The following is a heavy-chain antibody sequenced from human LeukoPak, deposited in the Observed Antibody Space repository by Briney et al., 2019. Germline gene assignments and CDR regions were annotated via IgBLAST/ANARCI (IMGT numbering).Heavy chain of an antibody. D-gene: IGHD6-13*01. J-gene: IGHJ4*02. CDR1: GGSISSYY. V-gene: IGHV4-59*01. Sequence: SETLSFTCTVSGGSISSYYWSWIRQPPGKGLEWIGYIYYSGSTNYNPSLKSRVTISVDTSKNQFSLKLSSVTAADTAVYYCARDRGSSSWYYFDYWGQGTLVTVSS. CDR2: IYYSGST. CDR3: ARDRGSSSWYYFDY.